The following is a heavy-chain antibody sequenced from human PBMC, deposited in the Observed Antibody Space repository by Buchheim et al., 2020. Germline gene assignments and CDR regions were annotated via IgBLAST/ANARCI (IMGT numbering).Heavy chain of an antibody. CDR1: GYTFTSYG. D-gene: IGHD3-22*01. V-gene: IGHV1-18*01. CDR2: ISAYNGNT. J-gene: IGHJ6*02. CDR3: ARERPYDSSGYYYYYYYGMDV. Sequence: QVQLVQSGAEVKKPGASVKVSCKASGYTFTSYGISWVRQAPGQGLEWMGWISAYNGNTNYAQKLQGRVTMTTETSTSTAYMELRSLRSDDTAVYYCARERPYDSSGYYYYYYYGMDVWGQGTT.